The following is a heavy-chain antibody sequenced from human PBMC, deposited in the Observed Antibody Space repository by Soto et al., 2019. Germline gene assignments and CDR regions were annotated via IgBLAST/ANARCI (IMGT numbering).Heavy chain of an antibody. V-gene: IGHV3-23*01. J-gene: IGHJ4*02. CDR1: GVPFSSYA. Sequence: GGSLRLSCAASGVPFSSYAMSWVRQAPGKGLEWVSSISGSGGSKYYAASVKGRFTISRDNSKKTLYLQMNXLRAEDTAIYYYTTTAVSITLVRRVHHAYGGQGTAVAGSS. CDR2: ISGSGGSK. CDR3: TTTAVSITLVRRVHHAY. D-gene: IGHD3-10*01.